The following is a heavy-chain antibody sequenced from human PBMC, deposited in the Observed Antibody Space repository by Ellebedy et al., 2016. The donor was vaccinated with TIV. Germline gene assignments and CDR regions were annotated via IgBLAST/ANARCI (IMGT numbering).Heavy chain of an antibody. J-gene: IGHJ3*02. D-gene: IGHD2-15*01. V-gene: IGHV1-18*01. CDR1: GYTFSRHG. CDR3: AREADSDALDI. Sequence: AASVKVSCKTSGYTFSRHGLNWVRQAPGQGLERMGWISTYSGNTKYAQKFQGRVTMTTDTSTGTAYMELRSLTSDDTAGYYCAREADSDALDIWGQGTMVIVSS. CDR2: ISTYSGNT.